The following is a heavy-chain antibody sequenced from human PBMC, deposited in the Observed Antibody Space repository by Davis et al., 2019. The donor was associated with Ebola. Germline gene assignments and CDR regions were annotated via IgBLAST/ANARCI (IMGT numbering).Heavy chain of an antibody. V-gene: IGHV3-7*03. CDR1: GLSLSSLG. J-gene: IGHJ6*02. CDR3: TTYYGDNEDV. Sequence: GGSLRLSCAASGLSLSSLGMSWVRQAPGKGLEWVATIKKDGVQKYYVGSVKGRFIISRDNAKNSLYLQMNSLRDEDTAVYYCTTYYGDNEDVWGQGTTVTVSS. D-gene: IGHD4-17*01. CDR2: IKKDGVQK.